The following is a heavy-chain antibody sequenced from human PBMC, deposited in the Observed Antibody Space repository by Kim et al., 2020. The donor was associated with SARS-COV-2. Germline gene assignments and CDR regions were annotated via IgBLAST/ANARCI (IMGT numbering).Heavy chain of an antibody. V-gene: IGHV4-34*01. CDR1: GGSFSGYY. J-gene: IGHJ4*02. Sequence: SETLSLTCAVYGGSFSGYYWSWIRQPPGKGLEWIGEINHSGSTNYNPSLKSRVTISVDTSKNQFSLKLSSVTAADTAVYYCARGSGRHKTAAGYYFDYWGQGTLVTVSS. CDR2: INHSGST. CDR3: ARGSGRHKTAAGYYFDY. D-gene: IGHD6-13*01.